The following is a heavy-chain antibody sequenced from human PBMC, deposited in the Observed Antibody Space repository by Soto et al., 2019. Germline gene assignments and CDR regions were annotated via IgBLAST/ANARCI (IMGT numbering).Heavy chain of an antibody. CDR1: GGTLSNNA. V-gene: IGHV1-69*06. J-gene: IGHJ6*02. Sequence: QVQLVQSGTEVKKPGSSVKVSCKASGGTLSNNAISWVRQAPGQGLEWMGGIIPLSATTNYAQKFQGRVTIPADRSTSTAYMELTSLTSEDTAVYYCARGCDDRGIVVVPAANHWYYGMDVWGQGTTVTVSS. CDR2: IIPLSATT. D-gene: IGHD2-2*01. CDR3: ARGCDDRGIVVVPAANHWYYGMDV.